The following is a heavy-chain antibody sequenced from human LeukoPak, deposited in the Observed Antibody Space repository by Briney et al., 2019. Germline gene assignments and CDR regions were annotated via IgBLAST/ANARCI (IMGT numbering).Heavy chain of an antibody. CDR2: ISAYVGHT. V-gene: IGHV1-18*01. CDR1: GFTFISYV. J-gene: IGHJ6*02. Sequence: ASVKVSCKASGFTFISYVFTWVRQAPGQGLEWMGWISAYVGHTDYAQKLQGRVTLTTDTSTSTAYMELRSLRSDDTAVYFCARARVASHPFYYYAMDVWGQGTTVTVSS. CDR3: ARARVASHPFYYYAMDV. D-gene: IGHD5-12*01.